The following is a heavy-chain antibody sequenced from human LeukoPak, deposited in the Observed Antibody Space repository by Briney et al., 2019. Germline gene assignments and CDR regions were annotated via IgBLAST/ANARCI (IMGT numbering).Heavy chain of an antibody. D-gene: IGHD3-16*01. V-gene: IGHV4-59*01. Sequence: SETLSLTCTVSGGSISSYYWSWIRQPPGKGLEWIGYIYYSGSINYNPSLKSRVTISVHTSKNQFSLKLSSVTAADTAVYYCARETSQKGAHYMDVWGKGTTVTTSS. CDR2: IYYSGSI. CDR3: ARETSQKGAHYMDV. J-gene: IGHJ6*03. CDR1: GGSISSYY.